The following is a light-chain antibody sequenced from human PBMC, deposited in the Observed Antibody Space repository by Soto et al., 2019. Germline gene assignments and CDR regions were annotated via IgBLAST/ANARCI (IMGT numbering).Light chain of an antibody. CDR1: NSDIGNGY. CDR2: DDN. Sequence: QSVLTQPASVSGSPGQSITISCTGSNSDIGNGYDSVSWYQQLPGTAPKLLIYDDNKRPSGIPDRFSGSKSGTSATLGITGFQTGDEADYYCGSWDSSLSAYVFGTGTKVTVL. V-gene: IGLV1-51*01. CDR3: GSWDSSLSAYV. J-gene: IGLJ1*01.